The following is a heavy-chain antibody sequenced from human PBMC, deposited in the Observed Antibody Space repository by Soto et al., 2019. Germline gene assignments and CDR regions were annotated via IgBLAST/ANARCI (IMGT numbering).Heavy chain of an antibody. D-gene: IGHD4-17*01. CDR2: FSAGGRA. Sequence: EVQLLESGGGLVQLGGSLRLSCAASGFSFSSYALSWVRQAPGRGLEWVSTFSAGGRAYYADSVKGRFTLARDTSKNTLHLQTNSLTVEDTAVYYCAKESMPEHYGDTLFDYWGQGTRVTVSS. CDR1: GFSFSSYA. J-gene: IGHJ4*02. CDR3: AKESMPEHYGDTLFDY. V-gene: IGHV3-23*01.